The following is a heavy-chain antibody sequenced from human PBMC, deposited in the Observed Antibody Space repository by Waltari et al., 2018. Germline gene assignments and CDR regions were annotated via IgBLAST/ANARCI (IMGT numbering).Heavy chain of an antibody. CDR3: ARGLATYFFDY. CDR1: GFTFSEYG. J-gene: IGHJ4*02. V-gene: IGHV3-30*03. Sequence: QVQLVESGGGVVQPGRSLRLSCVASGFTFSEYGMHWVRQAPGKGLEWVACGSYDPSVKVYADSVKGRFVISRDNANSTMFLHMSSLRPDDTAVYYCARGLATYFFDYWGQGTLVTVSS. D-gene: IGHD3-3*02. CDR2: GSYDPSVK.